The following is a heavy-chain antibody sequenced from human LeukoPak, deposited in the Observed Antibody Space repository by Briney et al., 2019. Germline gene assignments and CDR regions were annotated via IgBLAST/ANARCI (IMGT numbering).Heavy chain of an antibody. CDR2: VHLSGAT. J-gene: IGHJ4*02. D-gene: IGHD1-26*01. V-gene: IGHV4-4*02. CDR3: TRESGAFSPFGF. CDR1: GGSIMTTNW. Sequence: SGTLSLTCDVYGGSIMTTNWWSWVRQPPNKGLEWIGEVHLSGATNYNPSLESRVTMSIDTSKNHLSLELTSVTAADTAMYYCTRESGAFSPFGFWGQGTLVTVSS.